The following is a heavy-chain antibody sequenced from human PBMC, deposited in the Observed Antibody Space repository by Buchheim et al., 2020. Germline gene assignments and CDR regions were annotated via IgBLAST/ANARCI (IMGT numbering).Heavy chain of an antibody. CDR1: GGSINNYY. CDR2: VYYSGST. Sequence: QVQLQESGPGLVKPSETLALTCAVSGGSINNYYWSWIRQPPGKGLEWIGYVYYSGSTNYNPSFKSRVTMSVDTSKNQFSLKLLFVTAADTAVYYCARVRRRDGYNSWGQGTL. J-gene: IGHJ5*02. D-gene: IGHD5-24*01. CDR3: ARVRRRDGYNS. V-gene: IGHV4-59*01.